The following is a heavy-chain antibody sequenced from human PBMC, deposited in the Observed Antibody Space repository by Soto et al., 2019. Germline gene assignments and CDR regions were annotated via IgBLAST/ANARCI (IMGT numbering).Heavy chain of an antibody. CDR3: ASQLGHCTGGSCRGAFDY. J-gene: IGHJ4*02. CDR2: IYNTGSS. Sequence: SESLSLICTVSGVSITRGGYYWSRIRQLPGKGLEWIGYIYNTGSSSYNPSLKSRLMISLDTSKTQFSLKLTAVTAADTAIYYCASQLGHCTGGSCRGAFDYWGQGALVTVSS. D-gene: IGHD2-8*02. CDR1: GVSITRGGYY. V-gene: IGHV4-31*03.